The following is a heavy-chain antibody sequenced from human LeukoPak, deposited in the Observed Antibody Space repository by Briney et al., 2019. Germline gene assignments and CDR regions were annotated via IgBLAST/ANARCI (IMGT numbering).Heavy chain of an antibody. CDR3: ARTLGELIFDY. V-gene: IGHV1-69*02. CDR2: IISILGIA. D-gene: IGHD1-26*01. Sequence: SVKVSCKASGGTFSSYTISWVRQAPGQGLEWMGRIISILGIANYAQKFQGRVTITADKSTSTAYMELSSLRSEDTAVYYCARTLGELIFDYWGQGTLATVSS. J-gene: IGHJ4*02. CDR1: GGTFSSYT.